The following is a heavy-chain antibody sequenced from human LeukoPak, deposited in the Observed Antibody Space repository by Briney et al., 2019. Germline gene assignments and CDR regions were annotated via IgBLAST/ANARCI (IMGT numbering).Heavy chain of an antibody. CDR3: TRGRGAYGWFDP. CDR1: GFTFSSYG. V-gene: IGHV3-30*03. D-gene: IGHD3-10*01. J-gene: IGHJ5*02. Sequence: GRSLRLSCAASGFTFSSYGMHWVRQAPGQGLEWVAVISYDGSNKYYADSVKGRFTISRDTAMNTLYLHMHSLREEDTADYYCTRGRGAYGWFDPWGQGTQVTVSS. CDR2: ISYDGSNK.